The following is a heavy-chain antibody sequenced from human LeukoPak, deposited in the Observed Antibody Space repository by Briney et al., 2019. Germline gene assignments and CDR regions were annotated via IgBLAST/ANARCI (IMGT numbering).Heavy chain of an antibody. D-gene: IGHD3-22*01. J-gene: IGHJ4*02. CDR1: GGSISSYY. Sequence: SETLSLTCTVSGGSISSYYWSWIRQPPGKGLEWIGEINHSGSTNYNPSLKSRVTISVDTSKNQFSLKLSSVTAADTAVYYCARGRGVVVMHFDYWGQGTLVTVSS. CDR2: INHSGST. V-gene: IGHV4-34*01. CDR3: ARGRGVVVMHFDY.